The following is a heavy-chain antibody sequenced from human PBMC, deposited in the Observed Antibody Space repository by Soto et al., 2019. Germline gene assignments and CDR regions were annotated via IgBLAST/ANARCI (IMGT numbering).Heavy chain of an antibody. V-gene: IGHV1-2*02. D-gene: IGHD3-22*01. CDR1: GYTFTSYY. CDR2: INPITGGT. CDR3: ARNYYDSSDRDYLDY. Sequence: ASVKVSCKASGYTFTSYYIHWVRQAPGQGLEWMGWINPITGGTNYAPKFQGRVTMTRDTSITTAYMELSRLRSDDTAVYYCARNYYDSSDRDYLDYWGQGTPVTISS. J-gene: IGHJ4*02.